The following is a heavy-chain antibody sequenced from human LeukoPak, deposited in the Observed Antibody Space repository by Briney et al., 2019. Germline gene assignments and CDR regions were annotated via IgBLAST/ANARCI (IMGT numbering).Heavy chain of an antibody. CDR2: IIPIFGTA. D-gene: IGHD3-22*01. Sequence: AASVKVSCKASGGTFSSYAISWVRQAPGQGLEWMGGIIPIFGTANYAQKFQGRVTITTDESTSTAYMELSSLRSEDTAVYYCARGTSTYYYDSSGYYGDYDYYYMDVWGKGTTVTVSS. CDR1: GGTFSSYA. V-gene: IGHV1-69*05. J-gene: IGHJ6*03. CDR3: ARGTSTYYYDSSGYYGDYDYYYMDV.